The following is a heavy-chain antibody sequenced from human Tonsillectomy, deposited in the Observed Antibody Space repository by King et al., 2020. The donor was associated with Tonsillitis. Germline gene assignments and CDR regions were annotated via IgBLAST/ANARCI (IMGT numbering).Heavy chain of an antibody. J-gene: IGHJ6*03. V-gene: IGHV4-34*01. Sequence: VQLQQWGAGLLKPSETLSLTCGVYGGSFSGYYWSWIRQTPGKGLEWIGEINDRGSTNYNPSLKSRVTFSVDTSKNQFSLKLTSVTAADTAVYYCAREGQYQLLGFPYYYYMDVWDKGTTVTVSS. CDR3: AREGQYQLLGFPYYYYMDV. CDR1: GGSFSGYY. CDR2: INDRGST. D-gene: IGHD2-2*01.